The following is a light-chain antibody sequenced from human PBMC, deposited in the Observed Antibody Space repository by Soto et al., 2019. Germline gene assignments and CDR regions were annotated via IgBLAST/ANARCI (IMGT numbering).Light chain of an antibody. Sequence: IVLTQSPATLSLSPGEAATLSCRASQSAGSYLAWYQHKPGQAPRLLIYDTSNRATGIPARYSGSGSGTDFTLTISSLEPEDFAVYYCQQRSYSLTFGGGTKVEIK. CDR3: QQRSYSLT. CDR2: DTS. V-gene: IGKV3-11*01. J-gene: IGKJ4*01. CDR1: QSAGSY.